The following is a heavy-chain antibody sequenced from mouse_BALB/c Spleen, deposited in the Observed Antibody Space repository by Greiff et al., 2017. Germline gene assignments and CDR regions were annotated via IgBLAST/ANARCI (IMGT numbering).Heavy chain of an antibody. CDR2: INPNNGGT. D-gene: IGHD2-1*01. CDR3: AKGNYGYFDV. Sequence: EVKVVESGPELVKPGASVKIPCKASGYTFTDYNMDWVKQSHGKSLEWIGDINPNNGGTIYNQKFKGKATLTVDKSSSTAYMELRSLTSEDTAVYYCAKGNYGYFDVWGAGTTVTVSS. CDR1: GYTFTDYN. V-gene: IGHV1-18*01. J-gene: IGHJ1*01.